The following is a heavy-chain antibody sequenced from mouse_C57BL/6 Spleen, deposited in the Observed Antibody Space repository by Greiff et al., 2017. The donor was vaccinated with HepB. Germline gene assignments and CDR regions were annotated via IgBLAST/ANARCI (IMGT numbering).Heavy chain of an antibody. J-gene: IGHJ3*01. V-gene: IGHV1-76*01. CDR3: ARGGPWFAY. CDR2: IYPGSGNT. Sequence: QVQLQQSGAELVRPGASVKLSCKASGYTFTDYYINWVKQRPGQGLAWIARIYPGSGNTYYNEKFKGKATLTAEKSSSTAYMQLSSLTSEDSAVYFCARGGPWFAYWGQGTLVTVSA. CDR1: GYTFTDYY.